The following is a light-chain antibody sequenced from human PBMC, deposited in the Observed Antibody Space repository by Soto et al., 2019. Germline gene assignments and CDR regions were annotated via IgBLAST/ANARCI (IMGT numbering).Light chain of an antibody. CDR1: SSDVGDYNF. CDR2: EVS. CDR3: SSHTSSSIWV. J-gene: IGLJ3*02. V-gene: IGLV2-14*03. Sequence: QSALTQHASVSGSPGQSITISCTGTSSDVGDYNFVSWYQQLPGKAPKLMIYEVSHQPSGVSNRFSGSKSGNTASLTISGLLAEDEAHYYCSSHTSSSIWVFGGGTKLTVL.